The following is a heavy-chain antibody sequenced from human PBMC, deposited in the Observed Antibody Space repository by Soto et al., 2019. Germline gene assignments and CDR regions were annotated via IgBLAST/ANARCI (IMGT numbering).Heavy chain of an antibody. D-gene: IGHD3-22*01. CDR3: ARDGSGYRSRASPMDV. Sequence: QVQLVQSGAEVKKPGSSVKVSCKASGDTFSSYAISWVRQAPGQGLEWMGGIIPIFGTANYAQKFQGRVTFTADESTSTAYMELSSLRSEDTAVYYCARDGSGYRSRASPMDVWGQGTTVTVSS. CDR1: GDTFSSYA. J-gene: IGHJ6*02. V-gene: IGHV1-69*01. CDR2: IIPIFGTA.